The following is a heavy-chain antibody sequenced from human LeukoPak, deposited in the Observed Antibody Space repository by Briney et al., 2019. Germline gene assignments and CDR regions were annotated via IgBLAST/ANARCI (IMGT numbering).Heavy chain of an antibody. Sequence: SETLSLTCTVSGGSISSYYWSWIRQPPGKGLEWIGYIYYSGSTNYNPSLKSRVTISVDMSKNQFSLKLRSVTAADTAVYYCARAVVVAATHYYGMDVWGQGTTVTVSS. CDR2: IYYSGST. V-gene: IGHV4-59*01. CDR1: GGSISSYY. CDR3: ARAVVVAATHYYGMDV. J-gene: IGHJ6*02. D-gene: IGHD2-15*01.